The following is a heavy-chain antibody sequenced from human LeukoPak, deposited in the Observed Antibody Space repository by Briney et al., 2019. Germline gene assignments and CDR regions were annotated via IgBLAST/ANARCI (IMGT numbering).Heavy chain of an antibody. Sequence: ASVNVSCKASGYTFTSYGISWVRQAPGQGLEWMGWISAYNDNTNYAQKLQGRVTMTTDTSTSTAYMELRSLRSDDTAVYYCARITMVRGVIIKFSYYYGMDVWGQGTTVTVSS. J-gene: IGHJ6*02. D-gene: IGHD3-10*01. V-gene: IGHV1-18*01. CDR1: GYTFTSYG. CDR3: ARITMVRGVIIKFSYYYGMDV. CDR2: ISAYNDNT.